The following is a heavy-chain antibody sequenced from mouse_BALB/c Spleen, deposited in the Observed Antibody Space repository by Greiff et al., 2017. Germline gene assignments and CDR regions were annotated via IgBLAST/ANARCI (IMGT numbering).Heavy chain of an antibody. CDR1: GFTFSSYG. CDR3: ARDGPYAMDY. Sequence: EVHLVESGGGLVQPGGSLKLSCAASGFTFSSYGMSWVRQTPDKRLELVATINSNGGSTYYPDSVKGRFTISRDNAKNTLYLQMSSLKSEDTAMYYCARDGPYAMDYWGQGTSVTVSS. V-gene: IGHV5-6-3*01. CDR2: INSNGGST. J-gene: IGHJ4*01.